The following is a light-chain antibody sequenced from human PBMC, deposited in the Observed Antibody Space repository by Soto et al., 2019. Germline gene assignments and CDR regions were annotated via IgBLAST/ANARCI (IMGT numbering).Light chain of an antibody. CDR1: QSVSSY. Sequence: EIVLTQSPATLSLSPGERATLSCRASQSVSSYLAWYQKKPGQAPRLLIYDASNRATGIPARFSGSGSGTDFPLTISSLQPEDFAVYYCQQRSNWPPYTLGQGTKLEIK. CDR3: QQRSNWPPYT. V-gene: IGKV3-11*01. CDR2: DAS. J-gene: IGKJ2*01.